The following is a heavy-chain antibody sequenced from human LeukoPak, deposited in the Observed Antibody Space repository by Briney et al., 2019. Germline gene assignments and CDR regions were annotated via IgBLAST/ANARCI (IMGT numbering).Heavy chain of an antibody. CDR1: GGSISSSSYY. CDR2: IYYTGST. Sequence: SETLSLTCTVSGGSISSSSYYWGWIRQPPGKGLEWIGSIYYTGSTNYNPSLKSRVTISLDTSKNQFSLKLASVTAADTAVYYCASVRGYSSGWYASGFDPWGQGTLVTVSS. V-gene: IGHV4-39*07. J-gene: IGHJ5*02. CDR3: ASVRGYSSGWYASGFDP. D-gene: IGHD6-19*01.